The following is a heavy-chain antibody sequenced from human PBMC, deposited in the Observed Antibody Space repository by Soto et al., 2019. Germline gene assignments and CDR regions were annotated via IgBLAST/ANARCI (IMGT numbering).Heavy chain of an antibody. V-gene: IGHV3-33*01. Sequence: QVQLVESGGGVVQPGRSLRLSCAASGFAFSTYAMHWVRQAPGKGLEWAAIILYDGSNKYYADSVKGRFTISRDNSKNTLYLQMDNLRAEDTAVYYCARGNKTFDPWGPGTQVTVSS. CDR1: GFAFSTYA. CDR2: ILYDGSNK. J-gene: IGHJ5*02. CDR3: ARGNKTFDP.